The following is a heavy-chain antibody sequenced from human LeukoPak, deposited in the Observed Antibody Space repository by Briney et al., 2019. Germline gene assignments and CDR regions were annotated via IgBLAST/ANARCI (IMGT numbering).Heavy chain of an antibody. CDR1: GFTFTSSA. D-gene: IGHD5-18*01. CDR2: IVVGSGNT. CDR3: AAGGLPPNHQSRNREDWFDP. Sequence: ASVKVSCKASGFTFTSSAMQWVRQARGQRLEWIGWIVVGSGNTNYAQKFQERVTITRDMSTSTAYMELSSLRSEDTAVYYCAAGGLPPNHQSRNREDWFDPWGQGTLVTASS. J-gene: IGHJ5*02. V-gene: IGHV1-58*02.